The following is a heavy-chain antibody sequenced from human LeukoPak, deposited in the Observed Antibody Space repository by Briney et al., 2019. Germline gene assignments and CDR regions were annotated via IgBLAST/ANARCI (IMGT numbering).Heavy chain of an antibody. CDR1: GFTFSSYG. D-gene: IGHD3-16*01. V-gene: IGHV3-33*08. J-gene: IGHJ4*02. Sequence: GGSLRLSCAASGFTFSSYGMHWVRQAPGKGLEWVAVIWYDGSKKFYADSVNGRFTISRDDSKNTLYLQMSGLRADDTAVYYCAGAYSAGWFTYWGQGTPVTVSS. CDR3: AGAYSAGWFTY. CDR2: IWYDGSKK.